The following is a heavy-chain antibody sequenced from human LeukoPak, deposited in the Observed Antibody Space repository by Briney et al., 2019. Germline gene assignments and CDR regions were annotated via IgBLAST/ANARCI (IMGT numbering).Heavy chain of an antibody. J-gene: IGHJ3*02. V-gene: IGHV4-39*01. D-gene: IGHD6-19*01. CDR1: GGSISSSSYY. CDR3: ARREQWLVQGAFDI. CDR2: IYYSGSS. Sequence: SETLSLTCTVSGGSISSSSYYWGWIPQPPGKGLEWIGSIYYSGSSYYSPSLKSRVTISVDTSKNQFSLKLTSLTAADTAVYYCARREQWLVQGAFDIWGQGTMVTVSS.